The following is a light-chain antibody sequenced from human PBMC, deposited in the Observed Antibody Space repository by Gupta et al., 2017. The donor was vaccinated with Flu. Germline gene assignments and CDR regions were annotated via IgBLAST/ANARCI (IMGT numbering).Light chain of an antibody. CDR1: QSISSY. Sequence: DIQMTQSPSSLSASVGDRVTITCRASQSISSYLNWYQQKPGKAPKLLIYAASSLQSGVPSRFSGSGSGTDFTLTISSLQPEDFATYYCQQSYSNPRFGGGTKVEI. V-gene: IGKV1-39*01. CDR3: QQSYSNPR. J-gene: IGKJ4*01. CDR2: AAS.